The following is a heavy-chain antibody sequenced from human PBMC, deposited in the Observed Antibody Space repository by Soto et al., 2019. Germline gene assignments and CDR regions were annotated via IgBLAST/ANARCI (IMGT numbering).Heavy chain of an antibody. Sequence: ASVKVSCKASGYTFTSYDINWVRQATGQGLEWMGWMNPNSGNTGYAQKFQGRVTMTRNTSISTAYMELSSLRSEDTAVYYCARSGRPVVYYYYMAVWGKGTTVTVSS. J-gene: IGHJ6*03. V-gene: IGHV1-8*01. D-gene: IGHD3-10*01. CDR3: ARSGRPVVYYYYMAV. CDR1: GYTFTSYD. CDR2: MNPNSGNT.